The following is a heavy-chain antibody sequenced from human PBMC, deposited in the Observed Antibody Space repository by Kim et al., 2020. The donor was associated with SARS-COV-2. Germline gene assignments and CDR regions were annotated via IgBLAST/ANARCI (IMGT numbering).Heavy chain of an antibody. V-gene: IGHV3-30*04. D-gene: IGHD4-17*01. CDR3: ARECGGDYVLPEYYFDY. Sequence: GGSLRLSCAASGFTFSSYAMHWVRQAPGKGLEWVAVISYDGSNKYYADSVKGRFTISRDNTKNTLYLQMNSLRAEDTAVYYCARECGGDYVLPEYYFDYWGQGTLVTVSS. J-gene: IGHJ4*02. CDR2: ISYDGSNK. CDR1: GFTFSSYA.